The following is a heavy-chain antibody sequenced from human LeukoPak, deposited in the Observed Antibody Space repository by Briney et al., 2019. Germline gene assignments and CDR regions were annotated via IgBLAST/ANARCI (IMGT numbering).Heavy chain of an antibody. CDR3: ARDGTYHDAFDI. Sequence: GGSLRLSCAASGFTFSSYWMHWVRQAPGKGLVWVSRIKSDGSSTSYADSVKGRFTISRDNAKNTLYLQMNSLRAEDTAVYYCARDGTYHDAFDIWGQGTMVTVSS. J-gene: IGHJ3*02. V-gene: IGHV3-74*01. CDR1: GFTFSSYW. D-gene: IGHD1-26*01. CDR2: IKSDGSST.